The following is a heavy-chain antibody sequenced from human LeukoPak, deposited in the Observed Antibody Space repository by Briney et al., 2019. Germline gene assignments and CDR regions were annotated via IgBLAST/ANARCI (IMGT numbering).Heavy chain of an antibody. V-gene: IGHV6-1*01. CDR2: TYYRSKWYN. J-gene: IGHJ4*02. D-gene: IGHD4-11*01. CDR3: ARGQYSAHDY. Sequence: SHTLSLTCAISGDSVSRNSVAWNSIRQSPSRGLEWLGRTYYRSKWYNDYAVSVRSRISINPDTSKNQFSLQLNSVTPEDTAVYYCARGQYSAHDYWGQGTLVTVSS. CDR1: GDSVSRNSVA.